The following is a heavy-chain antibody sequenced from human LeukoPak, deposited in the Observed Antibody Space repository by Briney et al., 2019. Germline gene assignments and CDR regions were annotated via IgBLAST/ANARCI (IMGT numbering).Heavy chain of an antibody. CDR1: GFTFTGYS. J-gene: IGHJ6*02. CDR3: ARDRSVRLRSYYNYGLDV. Sequence: ASVRISCKTSGFTFTGYSMHWVRQVPGQGLEWMGWINPSTGGTKHPQKFQGRVTMTMDTSISTAYMDLSSLRSDDTAVYYCARDRSVRLRSYYNYGLDVWGQGTTVTVSS. D-gene: IGHD5/OR15-5a*01. CDR2: INPSTGGT. V-gene: IGHV1-2*02.